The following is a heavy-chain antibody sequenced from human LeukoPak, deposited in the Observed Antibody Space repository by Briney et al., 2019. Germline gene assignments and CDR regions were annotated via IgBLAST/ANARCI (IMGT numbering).Heavy chain of an antibody. Sequence: PGGSLRLSCAASGFTFSSYGMSWVRQAPGKGLEWVSAISGSGGSTYYADSVKGRFTISRDNSKNTLYLQMNSLRAEDTAVYYCANFPRTPLKVIVVVPAAPFDYWGQGTLVTVSS. CDR3: ANFPRTPLKVIVVVPAAPFDY. J-gene: IGHJ4*02. V-gene: IGHV3-23*01. D-gene: IGHD2-2*01. CDR1: GFTFSSYG. CDR2: ISGSGGST.